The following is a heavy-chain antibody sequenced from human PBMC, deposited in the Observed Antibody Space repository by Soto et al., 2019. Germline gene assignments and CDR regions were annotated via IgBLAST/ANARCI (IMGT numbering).Heavy chain of an antibody. V-gene: IGHV3-30-3*01. D-gene: IGHD6-13*01. Sequence: GGSLRLSCAASGFTFSSYAMHWVRQAPGKGLEWVAVISYDGSNKYYADSVKGRFTISRDNSKNTLYLQMNSLRAEDTAVYYCASLKYQYSSSWADNWFDPWGQGTLVTVSS. J-gene: IGHJ5*02. CDR3: ASLKYQYSSSWADNWFDP. CDR1: GFTFSSYA. CDR2: ISYDGSNK.